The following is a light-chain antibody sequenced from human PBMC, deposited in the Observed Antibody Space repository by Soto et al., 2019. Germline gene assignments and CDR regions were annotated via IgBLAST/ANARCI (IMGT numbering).Light chain of an antibody. V-gene: IGKV3-20*01. CDR3: QHYGSSVPIT. CDR1: QTMSSNY. J-gene: IGKJ3*01. CDR2: GAS. Sequence: EIVLTQSPGTLSLSPGNRGTLSCRASQTMSSNYLAWYQQRPGQAPRLLIYGASSRATGIPDRFSGRGSGTDFALTISRLEPEYFAVYYCQHYGSSVPITFGPGTKVDMK.